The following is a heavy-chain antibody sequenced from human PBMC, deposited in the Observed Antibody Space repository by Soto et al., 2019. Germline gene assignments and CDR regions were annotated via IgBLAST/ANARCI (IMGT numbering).Heavy chain of an antibody. D-gene: IGHD3-9*01. CDR2: IYWDDDK. V-gene: IGHV2-5*02. Sequence: QITLKESGPTLVKPTQTLTLTCTFSGFSLSTSGVGVGWIRQPPGKALEWLALIYWDDDKRCSPSLKSRLTITKDTSKNQVVLTMTNMDPVDTATYYCARTYYDILTGYRYFDYWGQGTLVTVSS. J-gene: IGHJ4*02. CDR3: ARTYYDILTGYRYFDY. CDR1: GFSLSTSGVG.